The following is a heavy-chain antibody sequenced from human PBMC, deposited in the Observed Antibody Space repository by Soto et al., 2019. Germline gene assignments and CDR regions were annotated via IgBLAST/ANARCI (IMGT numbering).Heavy chain of an antibody. V-gene: IGHV3-30*18. CDR3: AKGANRGSSTSCRWWGV. CDR2: ISYDGSNK. Sequence: QVQLVESGGGVVQPGRSLRLSCAASGFTFSSYGMHWVRQAPGKGLEWVAVISYDGSNKYYADSVKGRFTISRDNSKNTLYRQMNSLRAEDTAGYYCAKGANRGSSTSCRWWGVWGKGTTVTVSS. CDR1: GFTFSSYG. J-gene: IGHJ6*04. D-gene: IGHD2-2*01.